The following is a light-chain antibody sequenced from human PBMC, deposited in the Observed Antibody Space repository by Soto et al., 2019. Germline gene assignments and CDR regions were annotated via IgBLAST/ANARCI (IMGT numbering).Light chain of an antibody. CDR2: GHS. CDR1: SSNIGAGYD. V-gene: IGLV1-40*01. J-gene: IGLJ2*01. Sequence: QSVLTQPPSVSGAPGQRVTISCTGSSSNIGAGYDVHWYQQLPGTAPKLLIYGHSNRPSGVPDRFSGSKSGTSASLAITGRQAEEEADDYCQSYDSSRSGSGVFGGGTKVTVL. CDR3: QSYDSSRSGSGV.